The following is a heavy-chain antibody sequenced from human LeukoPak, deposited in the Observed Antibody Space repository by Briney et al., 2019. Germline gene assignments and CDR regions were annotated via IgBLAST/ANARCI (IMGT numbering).Heavy chain of an antibody. CDR2: IYTSGST. V-gene: IGHV4-61*02. CDR3: ARIYSSGWYAGGYNWFDP. CDR1: GGSISSGSYY. Sequence: SETLSLTCTVSGGSISSGSYYWSWIRQPAGKGLEWIGRIYTSGSTNYNPSLKGRVTISVDTSKNQFSLKLSSVTAADTAVYYCARIYSSGWYAGGYNWFDPWGQGTLVTVSS. D-gene: IGHD6-19*01. J-gene: IGHJ5*02.